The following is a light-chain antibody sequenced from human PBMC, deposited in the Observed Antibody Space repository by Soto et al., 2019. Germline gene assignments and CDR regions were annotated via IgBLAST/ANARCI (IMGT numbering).Light chain of an antibody. J-gene: IGKJ2*01. CDR3: QQYGSSPYT. Sequence: EIVLTQSPGTLSLSPGERATLSCGASQSVSFNYLAWYQQKVGLAPRLLIYDASRRATGIPDRFSGSGSGTDFTLTISRLEPEDFAVYVCQQYGSSPYTFGQGTNLEIK. CDR1: QSVSFNY. CDR2: DAS. V-gene: IGKV3D-20*01.